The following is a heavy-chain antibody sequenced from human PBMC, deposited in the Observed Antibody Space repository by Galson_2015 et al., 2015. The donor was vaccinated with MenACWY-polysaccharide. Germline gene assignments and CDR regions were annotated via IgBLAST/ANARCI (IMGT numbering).Heavy chain of an antibody. D-gene: IGHD3-22*01. J-gene: IGHJ4*02. CDR2: IYYSGST. Sequence: TCTVSGGSISSGGYYWSWIRQHPGKGLEWIGYIYYSGSTYYNPSLKSRVTISVDTSKNQFSLKLTSVTAADTAVYYCARASTYDSSRRGSDYWGQGTLVTVSS. CDR1: GGSISSGGYY. V-gene: IGHV4-31*03. CDR3: ARASTYDSSRRGSDY.